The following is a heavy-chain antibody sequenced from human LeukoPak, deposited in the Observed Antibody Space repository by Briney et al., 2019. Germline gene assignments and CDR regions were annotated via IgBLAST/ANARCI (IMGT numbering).Heavy chain of an antibody. D-gene: IGHD2-2*01. J-gene: IGHJ6*02. CDR2: LGRSGEYR. V-gene: IGHV3-23*01. Sequence: GGSLRLSCAASGFRFTDYSMSWVRQAPGKGLEWVAGLGRSGEYRYYADSVKGRFTISRDNSKDTVSLQMNSLRAEDSAIYFCVKDRPCETCMPMDAWGQGTTVTVSS. CDR1: GFRFTDYS. CDR3: VKDRPCETCMPMDA.